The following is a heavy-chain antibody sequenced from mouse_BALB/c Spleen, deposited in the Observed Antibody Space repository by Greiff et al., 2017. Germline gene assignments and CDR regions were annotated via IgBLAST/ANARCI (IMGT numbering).Heavy chain of an antibody. CDR3: AREGYPYYFDY. J-gene: IGHJ2*01. D-gene: IGHD2-14*01. V-gene: IGHV3-2*02. Sequence: EVMLVESGPGLVKPSQSLSLTCTVTGYSITSDYAWNWIRQFPGNKLEWMGYISYSGSTSYNPSLKSRISITRDTSKNQFFLQLNSVTTEDTATYYCAREGYPYYFDYWGQGTTLTVSS. CDR2: ISYSGST. CDR1: GYSITSDYA.